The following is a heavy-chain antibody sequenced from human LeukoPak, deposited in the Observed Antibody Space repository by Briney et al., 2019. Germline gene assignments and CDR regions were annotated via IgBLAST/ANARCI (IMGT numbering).Heavy chain of an antibody. J-gene: IGHJ3*02. CDR1: GFTFSTYN. V-gene: IGHV3-21*01. D-gene: IGHD3-22*01. CDR3: ARESQSAYYFDSSGYEDAFDI. CDR2: ISSSRSSI. Sequence: GGSLRLSCAASGFTFSTYNMNWVRQAPGKGLEWVSSISSSRSSIYYSDSVKGRFTISRDNAKNSLYLQMNSLRAEDTAVYYCARESQSAYYFDSSGYEDAFDIWGQGTMVTVSS.